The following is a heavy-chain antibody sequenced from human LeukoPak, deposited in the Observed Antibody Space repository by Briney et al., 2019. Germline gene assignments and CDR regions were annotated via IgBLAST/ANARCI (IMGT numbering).Heavy chain of an antibody. J-gene: IGHJ4*02. CDR3: ARVEDTEAYYFDY. Sequence: SETLSLTCTVSGGSISSGGYYWSWIRQHPGKGLEWIGYIYYSGSTYYNPSLKSRVTISVDTSKNQFSLKLSSVAAADTAAYYCARVEDTEAYYFDYWGQGTLVTVSS. V-gene: IGHV4-30-4*08. D-gene: IGHD2-15*01. CDR1: GGSISSGGYY. CDR2: IYYSGST.